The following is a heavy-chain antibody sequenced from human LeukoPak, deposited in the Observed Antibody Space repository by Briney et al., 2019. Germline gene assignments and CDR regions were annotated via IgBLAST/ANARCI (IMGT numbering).Heavy chain of an antibody. CDR2: IYSSGST. D-gene: IGHD5-24*01. CDR3: ARARNGYNPFLFDY. J-gene: IGHJ4*02. Sequence: PSETLSLTCTVSGDSISDYYWNWIRQPPGKGLEWIGCIYSSGSTNYDPSLKSRLTISVDTSKNQFSLKLSSVTAADTAVYYCARARNGYNPFLFDYWGQGTLVTVSS. V-gene: IGHV4-59*01. CDR1: GDSISDYY.